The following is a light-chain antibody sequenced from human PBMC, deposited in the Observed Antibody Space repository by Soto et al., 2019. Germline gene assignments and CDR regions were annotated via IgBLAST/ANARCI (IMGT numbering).Light chain of an antibody. J-gene: IGLJ1*01. V-gene: IGLV2-14*01. CDR3: SSYXSSTTXX. CDR1: SSEVGGYNY. CDR2: DVS. Sequence: SALTQPASVSGSPGQSITISCTGTSSEVGGYNYVSWYQQHPGKAPKLMIYDVSNRPSGVSNRFSGYKSGNTASLTISGXXXXXXXDYYXSSYXSSTTXXFGTGTKVTVL.